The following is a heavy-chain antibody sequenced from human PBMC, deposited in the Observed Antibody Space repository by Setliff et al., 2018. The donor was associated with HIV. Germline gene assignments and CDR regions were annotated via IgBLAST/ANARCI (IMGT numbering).Heavy chain of an antibody. CDR1: GGTFSSYA. J-gene: IGHJ6*03. Sequence: ASVKVSCKASGGTFSSYAISWVRQAPGQGLEWMGGIIPIFGTANYAQKFQGRVTITADEATNTVFMELSNLRSDDTAVYYCARDRPHQHYFELYSFYYMELWGKGTTVTVSS. D-gene: IGHD3-10*01. V-gene: IGHV1-69*13. CDR2: IIPIFGTA. CDR3: ARDRPHQHYFELYSFYYMEL.